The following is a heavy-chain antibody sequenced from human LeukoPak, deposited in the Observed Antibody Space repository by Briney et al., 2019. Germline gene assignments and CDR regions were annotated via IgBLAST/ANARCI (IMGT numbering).Heavy chain of an antibody. D-gene: IGHD6-13*01. CDR1: GFTFSSYG. CDR3: AREMVAAAGGTYYYYYYMDV. V-gene: IGHV3-30*03. J-gene: IGHJ6*03. CDR2: ISYDGSNE. Sequence: GGSLRLSCAASGFTFSSYGMHWVRQAPGKGLEWVALISYDGSNEYYADSVKGRFTISRDNSKNRLYLQMNSLRAEDTAVYYCAREMVAAAGGTYYYYYYMDVWGKGTTVTVSS.